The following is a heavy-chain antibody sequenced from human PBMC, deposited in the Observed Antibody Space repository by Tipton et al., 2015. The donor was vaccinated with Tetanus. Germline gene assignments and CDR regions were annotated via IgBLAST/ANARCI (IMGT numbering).Heavy chain of an antibody. V-gene: IGHV3-7*04. D-gene: IGHD2-15*01. CDR1: GFIFSNYW. Sequence: SLRLSCSASGFIFSNYWMSWVRQAPGKGLEWVANINRNGGGKYYVDSVKGRFTISRDEAKKSVYLEMSSLTVGDTAVYYCAKEFQRARIRFFDSWGQGTQVTASS. J-gene: IGHJ4*02. CDR3: AKEFQRARIRFFDS. CDR2: INRNGGGK.